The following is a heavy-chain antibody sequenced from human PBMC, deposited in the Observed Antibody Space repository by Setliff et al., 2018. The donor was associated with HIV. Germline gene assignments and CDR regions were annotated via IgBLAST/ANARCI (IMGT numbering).Heavy chain of an antibody. CDR3: ARRPLFGVVIASVAKMEFDH. Sequence: SETLSLTCAVSGGSISSSNWWSWVRQPPGKGLEWIGEVYHTGSTNYNPSLKSRVITPIDKSKNQFSLKIDSVTAADTAVYYCARRPLFGVVIASVAKMEFDHWGQGTLVTVSS. D-gene: IGHD3-3*01. CDR2: VYHTGST. J-gene: IGHJ4*02. V-gene: IGHV4-4*02. CDR1: GGSISSSNW.